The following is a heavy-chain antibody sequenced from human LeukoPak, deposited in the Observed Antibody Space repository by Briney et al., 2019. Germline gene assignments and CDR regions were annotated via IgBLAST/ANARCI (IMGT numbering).Heavy chain of an antibody. D-gene: IGHD1-26*01. CDR1: GFTFSSYT. J-gene: IGHJ4*02. CDR3: ATYRVGALDY. V-gene: IGHV3-23*01. Sequence: GGSLRLSCAASGFTFSSYTMHWVRQAPGKGLEWVSVISGSGGSTYYADSVKGRFTISRDNSKNTLYLQMNSLRAEDTAVYYCATYRVGALDYWGQGTLVTVSS. CDR2: ISGSGGST.